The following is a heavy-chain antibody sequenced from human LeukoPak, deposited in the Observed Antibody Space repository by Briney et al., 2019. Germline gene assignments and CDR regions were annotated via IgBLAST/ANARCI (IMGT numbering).Heavy chain of an antibody. V-gene: IGHV1-8*01. CDR3: ARYNFKVGASPPGY. CDR1: GYTFTSYD. D-gene: IGHD1-26*01. J-gene: IGHJ4*02. CDR2: MNPNSGNT. Sequence: ASVTVSCKASGYTFTSYDINWVRQATGQGLEWMGWMNPNSGNTGYAQKFQGRVTMTRNTSVSTAYMELSSLRSEDTAVYYCARYNFKVGASPPGYWGQGTLVTVSS.